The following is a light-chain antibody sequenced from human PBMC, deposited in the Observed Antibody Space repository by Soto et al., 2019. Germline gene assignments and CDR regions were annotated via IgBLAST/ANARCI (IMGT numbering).Light chain of an antibody. CDR2: DAS. V-gene: IGKV3-11*01. J-gene: IGKJ4*01. Sequence: VLTQSPATLSLSPGERATLSCRASQSVSVYVAWYQQKPGLAPRLLIYDASNRATGVPARFSGSGSGTDFTLTSSSLEPEDFAVYYCQQRQYWPPLTFGGGTRVEIK. CDR1: QSVSVY. CDR3: QQRQYWPPLT.